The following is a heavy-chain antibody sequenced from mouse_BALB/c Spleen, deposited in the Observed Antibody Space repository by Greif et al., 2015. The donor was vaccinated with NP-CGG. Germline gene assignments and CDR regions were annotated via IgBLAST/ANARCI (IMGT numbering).Heavy chain of an antibody. CDR2: INPSNGGT. D-gene: IGHD2-1*01. V-gene: IGHV1S81*02. CDR3: TRYGNYRYFDV. CDR1: GYTFTNYY. Sequence: VQGVESGAELVKPGASVKLSCKASGYTFTNYYMYWVKQRPGQGLEWIGEINPSNGGTNFNEKFKSKATLTVDKSSSTTYMQLSSLTSEDSAVYYCTRYGNYRYFDVWGAGTTVTVSS. J-gene: IGHJ1*01.